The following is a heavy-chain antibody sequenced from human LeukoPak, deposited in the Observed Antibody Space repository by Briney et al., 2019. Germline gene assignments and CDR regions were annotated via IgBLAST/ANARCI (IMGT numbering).Heavy chain of an antibody. J-gene: IGHJ4*02. CDR3: TTDLIVGATGH. CDR2: IKSKTDGGTT. V-gene: IGHV3-15*01. Sequence: GGSLRLSCAASGFTFSNAWMSWVRQAPGKGLEWVGRIKSKTDGGTTDYAAPVKGRFTISRDDSKNTLYLQMNSLRTEDTAVYYCTTDLIVGATGHWGQGTLVTVSS. CDR1: GFTFSNAW. D-gene: IGHD1-26*01.